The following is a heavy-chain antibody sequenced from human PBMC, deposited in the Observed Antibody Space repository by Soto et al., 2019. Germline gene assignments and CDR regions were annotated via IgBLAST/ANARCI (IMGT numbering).Heavy chain of an antibody. CDR2: VSFDGSNK. Sequence: QVQLVESGGGVVQPGRSLRLSCAASGFTFSTHAMHWVRQAPGKGLECVAIVSFDGSNKYYADSVKGRFTISRDNSKNPLYLQMSGLTTVETAVYYCSRDQSGITLTGGGGIDHWGQGTLVTVSS. CDR1: GFTFSTHA. D-gene: IGHD1-20*01. J-gene: IGHJ4*02. CDR3: SRDQSGITLTGGGGIDH. V-gene: IGHV3-30-3*01.